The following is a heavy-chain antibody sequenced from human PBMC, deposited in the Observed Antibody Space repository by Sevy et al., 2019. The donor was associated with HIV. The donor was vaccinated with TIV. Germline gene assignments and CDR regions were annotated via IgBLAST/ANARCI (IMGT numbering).Heavy chain of an antibody. D-gene: IGHD2-15*01. Sequence: GGSLRLSCAASGFIFSNYYMTWVRQAPGKGLEWVSYISDRSDTISYADSVKGRFTISRDNAKNALYLQMSSLRGEDTAVYYWARVRDRYCSGGSCYSGYFFDYWGQGTMVTVSS. V-gene: IGHV3-48*01. J-gene: IGHJ4*02. CDR3: ARVRDRYCSGGSCYSGYFFDY. CDR2: ISDRSDTI. CDR1: GFIFSNYY.